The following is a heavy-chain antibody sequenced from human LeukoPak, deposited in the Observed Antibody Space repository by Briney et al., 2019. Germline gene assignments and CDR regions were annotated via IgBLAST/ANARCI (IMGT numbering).Heavy chain of an antibody. V-gene: IGHV1-69*06. CDR2: IIPLFGTP. D-gene: IGHD3-22*01. CDR3: AREPRSYYDGSGYWYFDY. CDR1: GGTFSIYG. Sequence: SVKVSCKASGGTFSIYGISWVRQAPGQGLEWMGRIIPLFGTPDYAQKFQGRVTVTADTSTSTVYMELSSLTSEDTAVYYCAREPRSYYDGSGYWYFDYWGQGSLATVSS. J-gene: IGHJ4*02.